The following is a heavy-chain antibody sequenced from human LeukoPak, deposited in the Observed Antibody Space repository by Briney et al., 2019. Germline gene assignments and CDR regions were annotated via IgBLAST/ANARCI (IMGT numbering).Heavy chain of an antibody. J-gene: IGHJ4*02. V-gene: IGHV1-2*02. CDR2: INPHSSGS. CDR3: ARSMQSSTGTSGGIFDY. CDR1: GYRFIDNY. D-gene: IGHD6-6*01. Sequence: AASVKVSCKASGYRFIDNYIHWVRQAPGQGLEWMGWINPHSSGSNYGQRFQGRVTMTRDMSSSTVYMQLSSLRSDDTAVYYCARSMQSSTGTSGGIFDYWGQGTLATVSS.